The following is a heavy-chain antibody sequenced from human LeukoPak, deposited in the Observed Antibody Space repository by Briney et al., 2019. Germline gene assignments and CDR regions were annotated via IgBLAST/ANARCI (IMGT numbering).Heavy chain of an antibody. CDR3: ARESGNSGYPYYFDF. J-gene: IGHJ4*02. D-gene: IGHD3-10*01. Sequence: SETLSLTCTVSGGSISTYYWSWIRQPAGKGLEWIGRIQTSVDINYNPSLKSRVTMSVDTSKNQFSLRMRSETAADTAVYYCARESGNSGYPYYFDFWGQGTLVTVSS. CDR1: GGSISTYY. CDR2: IQTSVDI. V-gene: IGHV4-4*07.